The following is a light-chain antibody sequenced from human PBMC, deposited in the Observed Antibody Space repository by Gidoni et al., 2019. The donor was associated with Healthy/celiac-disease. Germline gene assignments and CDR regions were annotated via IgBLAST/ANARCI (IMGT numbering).Light chain of an antibody. CDR1: QSVSSN. CDR2: GAP. CDR3: QQYNNWPPTT. V-gene: IGKV3-15*01. Sequence: EIVMTPSPAPLSVSTGARATLSCRASQSVSSNLAGYQQKPCQAPRLLIYGAPTRAPGILAWFSGSGSVTEFTLTISSLQSEDFAVYYCQQYNNWPPTTFGQGTKVEIK. J-gene: IGKJ1*01.